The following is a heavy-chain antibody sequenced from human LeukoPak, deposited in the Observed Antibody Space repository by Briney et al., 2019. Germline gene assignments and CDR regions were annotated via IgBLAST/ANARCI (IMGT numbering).Heavy chain of an antibody. D-gene: IGHD6-6*01. J-gene: IGHJ5*02. V-gene: IGHV4-39*01. Sequence: PSETLSLTCTVSGGSISSSRYYWGWIRQPPGKGLEWIGNISYSGSTYYNPSLKSRVTISLDTSKNQFSLKLSSVTAADTAVYYCARRDIAARLNWFDPWGQGTLVTVSS. CDR2: ISYSGST. CDR3: ARRDIAARLNWFDP. CDR1: GGSISSSRYY.